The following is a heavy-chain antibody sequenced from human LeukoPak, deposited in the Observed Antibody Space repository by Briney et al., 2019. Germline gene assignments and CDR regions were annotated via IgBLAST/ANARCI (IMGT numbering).Heavy chain of an antibody. CDR1: GGSISSYY. V-gene: IGHV4-59*01. CDR3: ARGPYDSSGYYYDYYYYYYMDV. J-gene: IGHJ6*03. D-gene: IGHD3-22*01. CDR2: IYYSGST. Sequence: SETLSLTCTVSGGSISSYYWSWIRRPPGKGLEWIGYIYYSGSTNYNPSLKSRVTISVDTSKNQFSLKLSSVTAADTAVYYCARGPYDSSGYYYDYYYYYYMDVWGKGTTVTVSS.